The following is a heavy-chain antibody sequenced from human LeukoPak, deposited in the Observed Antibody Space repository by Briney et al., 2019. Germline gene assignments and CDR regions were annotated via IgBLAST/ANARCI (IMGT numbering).Heavy chain of an antibody. J-gene: IGHJ4*02. CDR3: ARELSSGCNSDY. CDR1: GFTFSRHT. V-gene: IGHV3-21*01. D-gene: IGHD6-6*01. Sequence: GGSLRLSCAASGFTFSRHTMNWVRQAPGKGLEWVSSVAGSSTYIFYADSVKGRFTISRDNAKNSLYLQMSSLRAEDTAVYYCARELSSGCNSDYWGQGTLVTVSS. CDR2: VAGSSTYI.